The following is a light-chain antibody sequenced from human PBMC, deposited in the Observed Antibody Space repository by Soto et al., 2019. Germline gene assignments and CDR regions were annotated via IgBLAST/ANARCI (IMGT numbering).Light chain of an antibody. V-gene: IGKV3-20*01. Sequence: IDLARSQDTRALSTWERASLSCRATQSVSSRYLAWYQQKPGQAPRLFISGASTRATGIPDRFSGSGVGKDFALAISRLDPKKPAAYFCQQYANSRFPFRQATKVDIK. CDR3: QQYANSRFP. J-gene: IGKJ1*01. CDR1: QSVSSRY. CDR2: GAS.